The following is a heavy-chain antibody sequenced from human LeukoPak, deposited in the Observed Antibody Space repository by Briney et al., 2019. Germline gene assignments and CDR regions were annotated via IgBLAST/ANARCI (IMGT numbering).Heavy chain of an antibody. J-gene: IGHJ4*02. CDR1: GYTFTSYG. Sequence: GASVKVSCKASGYTFTSYGISWVRQAPGQGLEWMGWINPNSGGTNYAQKFQGRVTMTRDTSFSTAYMELSRLRSDDTAVYYCARSSYYDSSGYRTFDYWGQGTLVTVSS. D-gene: IGHD3-22*01. V-gene: IGHV1-2*02. CDR2: INPNSGGT. CDR3: ARSSYYDSSGYRTFDY.